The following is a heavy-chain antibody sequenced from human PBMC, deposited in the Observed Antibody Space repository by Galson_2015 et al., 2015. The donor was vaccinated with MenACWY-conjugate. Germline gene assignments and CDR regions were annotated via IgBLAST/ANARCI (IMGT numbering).Heavy chain of an antibody. CDR2: ISRSSDSI. Sequence: SLRLSCAASGFTFSAYHMNWVRQAPGKGLEWISFISRSSDSIHYAGSFKGRFTIARDNTKNSLSLLMNSLRVEDTAVYYCLSSCAQPGHYWCQGSLVTVSS. D-gene: IGHD2-2*01. CDR3: LSSCAQPGHY. V-gene: IGHV3-48*04. J-gene: IGHJ4*02. CDR1: GFTFSAYH.